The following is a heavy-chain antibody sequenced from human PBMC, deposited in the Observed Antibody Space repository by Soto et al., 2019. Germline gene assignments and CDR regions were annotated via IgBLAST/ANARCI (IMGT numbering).Heavy chain of an antibody. CDR3: ARADGSSWKKYFDY. V-gene: IGHV1-69*01. Sequence: QVQLVQSGAEVKKPGSSVKVSCKASGGTFSSYAISWVRQAPGQGLEWMGGIIPIFGTANYAQKFQGRVTITADESTSTAYMELSSLRSEDTAVYYCARADGSSWKKYFDYWGQGTLVNVSS. J-gene: IGHJ4*02. CDR2: IIPIFGTA. D-gene: IGHD6-13*01. CDR1: GGTFSSYA.